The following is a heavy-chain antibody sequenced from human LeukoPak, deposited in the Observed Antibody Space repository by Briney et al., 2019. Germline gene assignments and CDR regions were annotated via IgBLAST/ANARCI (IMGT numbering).Heavy chain of an antibody. Sequence: SETLSLTCTVSGGSLSSSSYYWGWIRQPPGRGLEWIGTIYDSGSTYYNPSPKSRVTISVDTSKNQFSLNLSSVAAADTAVYYCARHLTSGWYGVKYWGQGTLVTVSS. J-gene: IGHJ4*02. V-gene: IGHV4-39*01. CDR1: GGSLSSSSYY. D-gene: IGHD6-19*01. CDR2: IYDSGST. CDR3: ARHLTSGWYGVKY.